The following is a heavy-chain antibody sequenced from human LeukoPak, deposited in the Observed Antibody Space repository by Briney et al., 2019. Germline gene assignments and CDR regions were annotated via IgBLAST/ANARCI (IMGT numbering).Heavy chain of an antibody. CDR2: INPYSGGT. Sequence: ASVKVSCKASGYTFTSYAMNWVRQAPGQGLEWMGWINPYSGGTNYAQKFRGRVTMTRDTSISTAYVDLSRLTSDDTAVYYCARSEIYCNNGFCYREPCDYWGQGTLVTVSS. J-gene: IGHJ4*02. CDR3: ARSEIYCNNGFCYREPCDY. V-gene: IGHV1-2*02. D-gene: IGHD2-8*01. CDR1: GYTFTSYA.